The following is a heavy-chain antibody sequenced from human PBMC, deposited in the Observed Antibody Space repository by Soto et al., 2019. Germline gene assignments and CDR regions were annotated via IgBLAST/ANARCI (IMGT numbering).Heavy chain of an antibody. D-gene: IGHD4-17*01. CDR2: ISYDGSNK. J-gene: IGHJ1*01. V-gene: IGHV3-30*18. Sequence: GGSLRLSCAASGFTFSRYGMHWVRQAPGKGLEWVAVISYDGSNKYYADSVKGRLTISRDNSKNTLYLQMNSLRAEDTAVYYCAKDGLTTVARGEYFQHWGQGTLVTVSS. CDR3: AKDGLTTVARGEYFQH. CDR1: GFTFSRYG.